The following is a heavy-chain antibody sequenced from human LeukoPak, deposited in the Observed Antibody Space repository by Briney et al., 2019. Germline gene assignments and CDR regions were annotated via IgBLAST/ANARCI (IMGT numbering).Heavy chain of an antibody. D-gene: IGHD3-3*01. V-gene: IGHV3-48*01. CDR1: GFTFSSYA. CDR2: ISSSSSTI. CDR3: ASRPADDFWSGYSLGN. Sequence: GGSLRLSCAASGFTFSSYAMNWVRLAPGKGLEWVSYISSSSSTIYYADSVKGRFTISRDNANNSLYLQMNSLRAEDTAVYYCASRPADDFWSGYSLGNWGQGTLVTVSS. J-gene: IGHJ4*02.